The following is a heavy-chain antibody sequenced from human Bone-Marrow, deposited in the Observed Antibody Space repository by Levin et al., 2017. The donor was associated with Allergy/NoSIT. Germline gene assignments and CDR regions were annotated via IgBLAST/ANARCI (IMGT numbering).Heavy chain of an antibody. D-gene: IGHD5-18*01. J-gene: IGHJ5*02. V-gene: IGHV5-51*01. CDR2: IYPGDSDT. CDR1: GYSFTSYW. CDR3: ARLRVDTAMFRSLDP. Sequence: GGSLRLSCKGSGYSFTSYWIGWVRQMPGKGLEWMGIIYPGDSDTRYSPSFQGQVTISADKSISTAYLQWSSLKASDTAMYYCARLRVDTAMFRSLDPWGQGTLVTVSS.